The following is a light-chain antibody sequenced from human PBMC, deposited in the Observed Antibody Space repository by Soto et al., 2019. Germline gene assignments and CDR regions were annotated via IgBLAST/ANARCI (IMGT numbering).Light chain of an antibody. CDR1: QSVSNK. CDR3: QQYYDWPPLT. CDR2: TAS. Sequence: EIVMTPSPATLSVSPGEGATLSCRASQSVSNKLAWYQQKPGQAPRLLIHTASIRATNVPARFSGTGSGTEFTLTISSLQSEDFAVYYCQQYYDWPPLTFVGGTKGDSK. J-gene: IGKJ4*01. V-gene: IGKV3-15*01.